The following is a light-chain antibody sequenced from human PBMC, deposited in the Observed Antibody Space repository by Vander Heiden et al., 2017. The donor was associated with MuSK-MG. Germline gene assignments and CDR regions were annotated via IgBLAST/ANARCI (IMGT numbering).Light chain of an antibody. V-gene: IGLV1-36*01. J-gene: IGLJ2*01. Sequence: QSALTQEPSVSATVGQKVTLSCPGNSNNVGSYGVGWYQQMSHGAPKTVMFGNALPSGIPDRFSGSKSGTTASLTISGLEPEDEADYYCATWEYSSSARVFGGGTKLTVL. CDR3: ATWEYSSSARV. CDR1: SNNVGSYG. CDR2: GNA.